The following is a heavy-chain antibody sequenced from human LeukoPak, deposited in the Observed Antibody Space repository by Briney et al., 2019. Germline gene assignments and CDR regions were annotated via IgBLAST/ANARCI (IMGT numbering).Heavy chain of an antibody. CDR2: FDPEDGET. J-gene: IGHJ4*02. D-gene: IGHD3-16*01. Sequence: ASVKVSCKASGYTFTGCYMHWVRQAPGQGLEWMGGFDPEDGETIYAQKFQGRVTMTEDTSTDTAYMELSSLRSEDTAVYYCATESIGYAYWGQGTLVTVSS. V-gene: IGHV1-24*01. CDR1: GYTFTGCY. CDR3: ATESIGYAY.